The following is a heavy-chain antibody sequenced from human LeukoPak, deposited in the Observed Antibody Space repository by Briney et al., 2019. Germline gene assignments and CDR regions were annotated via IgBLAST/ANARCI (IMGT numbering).Heavy chain of an antibody. CDR1: GYTFTSYA. CDR2: INAGNGNT. Sequence: GASVKVSCKASGYTFTSYAMHWVRQAPGQRLEWMGWINAGNGNTKYSQKFQGRVTITADESTSTAYMELSSLRSEDTAVYYCARDGGDIVVVPAAMSWFDPWGQGTLVTVSS. D-gene: IGHD2-2*01. CDR3: ARDGGDIVVVPAAMSWFDP. J-gene: IGHJ5*02. V-gene: IGHV1-3*01.